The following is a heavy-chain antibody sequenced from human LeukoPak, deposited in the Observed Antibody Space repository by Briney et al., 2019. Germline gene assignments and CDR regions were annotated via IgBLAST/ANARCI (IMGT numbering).Heavy chain of an antibody. CDR3: AKDPTYNSDAFDI. CDR2: IYSGGST. V-gene: IGHV3-53*01. J-gene: IGHJ3*02. CDR1: GVTVSSNY. D-gene: IGHD1-20*01. Sequence: SGGSLRLSCAASGVTVSSNYMSWVRQAPGKGLEWVSVIYSGGSTYYADSVKGRFTISRDNSKNTLYLQMNSLRAEDTAVYYCAKDPTYNSDAFDIWGQGTMVTVSS.